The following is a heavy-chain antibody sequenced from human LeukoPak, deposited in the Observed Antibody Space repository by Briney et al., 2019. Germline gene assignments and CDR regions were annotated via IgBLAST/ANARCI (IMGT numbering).Heavy chain of an antibody. CDR3: ARDHCSSTSCYPNYYYYYMDV. D-gene: IGHD2-2*01. J-gene: IGHJ6*03. V-gene: IGHV1-69*13. Sequence: ASVKVSCKASGGTFSSYAISWVRQAPGQGLEWMGGIIPIFGTANYAQKFQGRVTITADESTSTAYMELSSLRSEDTAVYYCARDHCSSTSCYPNYYYYYMDVWGKGTTVTVSS. CDR2: IIPIFGTA. CDR1: GGTFSSYA.